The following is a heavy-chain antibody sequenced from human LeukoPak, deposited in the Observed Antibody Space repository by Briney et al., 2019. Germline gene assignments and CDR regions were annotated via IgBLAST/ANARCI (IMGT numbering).Heavy chain of an antibody. Sequence: SETLSLTCAVYGGSFSGYYWSWIRQPPGKGLEWIGEINHSGSTNYNPSLKSRVTISVDTSKNQFSLKLSSVTAADTAVYCCARASADVDYGDYWGQGTLVTVSS. CDR3: ARASADVDYGDY. D-gene: IGHD3-16*01. CDR1: GGSFSGYY. CDR2: INHSGST. V-gene: IGHV4-34*01. J-gene: IGHJ4*02.